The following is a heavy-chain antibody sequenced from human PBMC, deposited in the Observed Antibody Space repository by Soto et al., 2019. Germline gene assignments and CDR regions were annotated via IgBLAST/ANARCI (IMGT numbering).Heavy chain of an antibody. CDR2: IYYSGST. V-gene: IGHV4-59*01. D-gene: IGHD1-26*01. Sequence: QVQLQESGPGLVKPSETLSLTCTVSGGSISSYYWSWIRQPPGKGLEWIGYIYYSGSTNYNPSLKSRVTISVDTSKNQFSLKLSSVTAADTAVYYCARDLELDHFDYWGQGTLVTVSS. CDR1: GGSISSYY. J-gene: IGHJ4*02. CDR3: ARDLELDHFDY.